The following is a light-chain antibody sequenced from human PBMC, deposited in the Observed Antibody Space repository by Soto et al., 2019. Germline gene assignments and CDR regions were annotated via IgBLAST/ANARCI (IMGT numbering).Light chain of an antibody. CDR2: GAS. V-gene: IGKV3-15*01. Sequence: EIVMTQPPATLSVSPGERATLSCRASQSVSSNLAWYQQKPGQAPRLLIYGASTRATGIPARFSGSGSGTEFTLTISSLQSEHFAVYYCQQYNNWSPVAFGQGTKVEIK. CDR1: QSVSSN. CDR3: QQYNNWSPVA. J-gene: IGKJ1*01.